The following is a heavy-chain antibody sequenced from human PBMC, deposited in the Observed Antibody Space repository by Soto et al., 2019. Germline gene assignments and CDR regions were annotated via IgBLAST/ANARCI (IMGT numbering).Heavy chain of an antibody. CDR1: GFTSSSYG. CDR3: AKSTLVVVTATYFDY. J-gene: IGHJ4*02. D-gene: IGHD2-21*02. V-gene: IGHV3-30*18. Sequence: QVQLVESGGGVVQPGRSLRLSCAASGFTSSSYGMHWVRQAPGKGLEWVAVISYDGSNKYYADSVKGRFTISRDNSKNTLYLQMNSLRAEDTAVYYCAKSTLVVVTATYFDYWGQGTLVTVSS. CDR2: ISYDGSNK.